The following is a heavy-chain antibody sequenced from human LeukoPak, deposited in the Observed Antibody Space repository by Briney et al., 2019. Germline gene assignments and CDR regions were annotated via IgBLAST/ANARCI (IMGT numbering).Heavy chain of an antibody. CDR1: GFTFSGHW. Sequence: PGGSLSLSCAASGFTFSGHWMTWVRQAPGKRLEWVANIKEDGSGKFYADSVEGRFTVSRDNAKNSLSLQMNSLGAEDTAVYYCARHIPRGNNYFDCWGQGTLVTVSS. CDR3: ARHIPRGNNYFDC. J-gene: IGHJ4*02. D-gene: IGHD1/OR15-1a*01. CDR2: IKEDGSGK. V-gene: IGHV3-7*01.